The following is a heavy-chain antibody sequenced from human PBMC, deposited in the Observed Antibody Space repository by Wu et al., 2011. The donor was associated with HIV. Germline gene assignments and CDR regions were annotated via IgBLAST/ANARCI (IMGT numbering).Heavy chain of an antibody. J-gene: IGHJ4*02. Sequence: GGTFSSYAISWVRQAPGQGLEWMGRIIPILVQQTNAQKFQGRVTITADESTSTVYMELSSLRSEDTAIYYCARAPGMATEFNYWGQGTLVTVSS. CDR3: ARAPGMATEFNY. CDR2: IIPILVQ. V-gene: IGHV1-69*11. CDR1: GGTFSSYA. D-gene: IGHD5-24*01.